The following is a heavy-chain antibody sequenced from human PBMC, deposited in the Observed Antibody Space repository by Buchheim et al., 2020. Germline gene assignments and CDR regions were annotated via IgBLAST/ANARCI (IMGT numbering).Heavy chain of an antibody. J-gene: IGHJ4*02. Sequence: EVQLLESGGGLVQPGGSLRLSCAASGFTFSSSFMGWVRQAPGKGLEWVSTTRGSDDNTNYADSIMGRFTTSTDISRNTLYFQMNSLRAEDTAVYFCAKYGGGSYVDYWGQGTL. V-gene: IGHV3-23*01. CDR3: AKYGGGSYVDY. CDR1: GFTFSSSF. D-gene: IGHD2-21*01. CDR2: TRGSDDNT.